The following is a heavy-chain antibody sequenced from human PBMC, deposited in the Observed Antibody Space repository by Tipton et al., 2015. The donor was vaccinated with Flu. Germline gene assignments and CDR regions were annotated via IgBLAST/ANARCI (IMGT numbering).Heavy chain of an antibody. CDR3: ARGVLIGGKRFDP. CDR1: GGSISKSY. D-gene: IGHD4/OR15-4a*01. Sequence: TLSLTCTVSGGSISKSYWSWIRQPAGKGLEWIGDINHGGGTNYNPSLKSRVTISVDTSKNQFSLKLRSVTAADTAVYYCARGVLIGGKRFDPWGLGTLVTVSS. CDR2: INHGGGT. V-gene: IGHV4-34*01. J-gene: IGHJ5*02.